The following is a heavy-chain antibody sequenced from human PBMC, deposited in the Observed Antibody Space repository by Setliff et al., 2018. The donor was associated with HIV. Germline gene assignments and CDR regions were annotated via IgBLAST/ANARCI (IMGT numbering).Heavy chain of an antibody. J-gene: IGHJ4*02. V-gene: IGHV4-39*01. CDR3: VRQGLTMNRGVPAPILYYVDY. Sequence: KPSETLSLTCTVSGGSIISSSYYWGWIRQPPGKGLEWIGTMYYRGTTYNNPSLKSRVTFSADTSKDQFSLNLNSVTATDTAVYYCVRQGLTMNRGVPAPILYYVDYWGQGILVTVSS. CDR2: MYYRGTT. CDR1: GGSIISSSYY. D-gene: IGHD3-10*01.